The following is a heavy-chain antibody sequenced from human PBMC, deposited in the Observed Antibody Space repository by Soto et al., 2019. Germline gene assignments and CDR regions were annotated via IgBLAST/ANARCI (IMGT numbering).Heavy chain of an antibody. CDR2: ISGSGTST. CDR3: AKPDRFEGYYYYMDV. J-gene: IGHJ6*03. V-gene: IGHV3-23*01. Sequence: EVQLLESGGGLVQPGGFLRLSCAASGFTFSSYAMSWVRQAPGKGLEWVSTISGSGTSTYYADSVKGRFTISRDNSKNTLYLQMNSLRAEDTAVYYCAKPDRFEGYYYYMDVWGKGTTVTVSS. D-gene: IGHD3-16*02. CDR1: GFTFSSYA.